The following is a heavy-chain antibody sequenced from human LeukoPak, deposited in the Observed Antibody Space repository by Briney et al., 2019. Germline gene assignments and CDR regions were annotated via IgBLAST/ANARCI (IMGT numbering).Heavy chain of an antibody. CDR1: GVTFSNYA. CDR2: IXGXGGST. CDR3: AKNYDSSGYYHDY. V-gene: IGHV3-23*01. D-gene: IGHD3-22*01. J-gene: IGHJ4*02. Sequence: GGSLRLSCAASGVTFSNYAMXXXRQAPGKGXGXXSAIXGXGGSTYYADSVQAGXTISRENSKNTLYLQMHSLRAEDTAVYYCAKNYDSSGYYHDYWGQGTLVTVSS.